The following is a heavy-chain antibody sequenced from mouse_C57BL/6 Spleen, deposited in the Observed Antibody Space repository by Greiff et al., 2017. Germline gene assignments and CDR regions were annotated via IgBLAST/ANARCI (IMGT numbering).Heavy chain of an antibody. J-gene: IGHJ2*01. CDR1: GYTFTDYE. D-gene: IGHD3-3*01. V-gene: IGHV1-15*01. CDR3: TRWLAYFDY. CDR2: IDPETGGT. Sequence: QVQLQQSGAELVRPGASVTLSCKASGYTFTDYEMHWVKQTPVHGLEWIGAIDPETGGTPYNQKFKGKAILTADKSSSTAYMELRSLTSEDSAVYYCTRWLAYFDYWGQGTTLTVSS.